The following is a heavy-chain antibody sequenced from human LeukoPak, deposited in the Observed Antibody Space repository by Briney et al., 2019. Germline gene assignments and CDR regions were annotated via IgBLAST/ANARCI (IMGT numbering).Heavy chain of an antibody. Sequence: ASVKVSCKASGYTFTGYYMHWVRQAPGQGLEWMGWINPNSGGTNYAQKFQGRVTMTRDTSISTAYMELSRLRSDDTAVYYCARDYDILTGISPSPNYWGQGTLVTVSS. V-gene: IGHV1-2*02. CDR2: INPNSGGT. CDR3: ARDYDILTGISPSPNY. D-gene: IGHD3-9*01. J-gene: IGHJ4*02. CDR1: GYTFTGYY.